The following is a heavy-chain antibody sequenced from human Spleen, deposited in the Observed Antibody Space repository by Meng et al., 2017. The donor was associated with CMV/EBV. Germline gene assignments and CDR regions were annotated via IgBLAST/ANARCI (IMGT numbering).Heavy chain of an antibody. Sequence: GGSLRLSCAASGFTFTSYTMHWVRQAPGKGLEWVSSISSSGTYIYYVDSLKGRFTISRDNSKTSLYLHMNSLRAEDTAVYYCARDRIAGATALDYWGQGTLVTVSS. CDR2: ISSSGTYI. CDR1: GFTFTSYT. V-gene: IGHV3-21*01. J-gene: IGHJ4*02. D-gene: IGHD1-26*01. CDR3: ARDRIAGATALDY.